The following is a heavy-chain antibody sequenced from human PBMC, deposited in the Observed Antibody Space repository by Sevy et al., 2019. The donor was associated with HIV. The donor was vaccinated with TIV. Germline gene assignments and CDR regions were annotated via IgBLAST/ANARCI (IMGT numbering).Heavy chain of an antibody. CDR3: ASKGIAVAGAGLFDY. J-gene: IGHJ4*02. CDR1: GFTFSNYG. V-gene: IGHV3-33*08. Sequence: GGSLRLSCAASGFTFSNYGMHWVRQAPGKGLEWVAIIWYDGTNKYYADSVKGRFTISRDNSKNTLYLQMNSLRAEDTAVYYCASKGIAVAGAGLFDYWGQGTLVTVSS. CDR2: IWYDGTNK. D-gene: IGHD6-19*01.